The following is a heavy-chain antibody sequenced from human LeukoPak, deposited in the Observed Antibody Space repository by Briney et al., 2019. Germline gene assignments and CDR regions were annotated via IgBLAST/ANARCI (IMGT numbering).Heavy chain of an antibody. Sequence: GGSLRLSCAASGFTFSSHWMTWVRQAPGKGLEWVANIKQDGSEKYYVDSVKGRFAISRDNAENSLYLQVNSLRAEDTAVYYCVRARWGAFDYWGQGSLVIVSS. V-gene: IGHV3-7*03. D-gene: IGHD1-26*01. CDR3: VRARWGAFDY. CDR1: GFTFSSHW. CDR2: IKQDGSEK. J-gene: IGHJ4*02.